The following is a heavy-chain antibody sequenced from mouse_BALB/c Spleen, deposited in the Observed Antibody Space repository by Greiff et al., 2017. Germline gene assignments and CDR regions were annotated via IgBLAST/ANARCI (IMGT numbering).Heavy chain of an antibody. CDR3: ARDTYYYGSSPYAMDY. Sequence: VQLKQSGGGLVQPGGSLRLSCATSGFTFTDYYMSWVRQPPGKALEWLGFIRNKANGYTTEYSASVKGRFTISRDNSQSILYLQMNTLRAEDSATYYCARDTYYYGSSPYAMDYWGQGTSVTVSS. D-gene: IGHD1-1*01. J-gene: IGHJ4*01. V-gene: IGHV7-3*02. CDR1: GFTFTDYY. CDR2: IRNKANGYTT.